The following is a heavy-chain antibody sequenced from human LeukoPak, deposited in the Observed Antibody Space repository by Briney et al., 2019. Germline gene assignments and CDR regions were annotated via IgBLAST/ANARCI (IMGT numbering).Heavy chain of an antibody. V-gene: IGHV7-4-1*02. CDR3: ATYGSRSSLYGMDV. D-gene: IGHD3-10*01. CDR1: GNSFSSYV. J-gene: IGHJ6*02. Sequence: ASVKVSCKASGNSFSSYVMNWVRQAPGQGLEWMGWINTNSGNPTYAQGFRGRFVLSLDSSVSTAYLQITSLKVEDTAVYYCATYGSRSSLYGMDVWGQGTTVTVSS. CDR2: INTNSGNP.